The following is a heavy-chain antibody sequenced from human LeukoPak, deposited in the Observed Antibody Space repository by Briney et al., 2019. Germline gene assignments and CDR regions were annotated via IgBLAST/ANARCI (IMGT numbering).Heavy chain of an antibody. Sequence: SVKVSCKASGGTFSSYAISWVRQAPGQGLEWMGRIIPILGIANYAQKFQGRVTITADKSTSTAYMELSSLRSENTAVYYCAREVYSSGSGFDPWGQGTLVTVSS. CDR3: AREVYSSGSGFDP. V-gene: IGHV1-69*04. CDR1: GGTFSSYA. D-gene: IGHD6-19*01. J-gene: IGHJ5*02. CDR2: IIPILGIA.